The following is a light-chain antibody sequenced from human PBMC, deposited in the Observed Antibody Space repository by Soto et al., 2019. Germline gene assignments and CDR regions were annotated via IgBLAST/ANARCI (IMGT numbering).Light chain of an antibody. Sequence: DIQMTQSPSSLSASVGDRITITCQASQDISNRLNWYHQKPGKAPNLLIYDASNLAAGVPSRFSGSGSGTDFTLTIRSLQPEDFATYYCQQSHSIPLTFGQGTK. CDR3: QQSHSIPLT. CDR1: QDISNR. CDR2: DAS. V-gene: IGKV1-39*01. J-gene: IGKJ1*01.